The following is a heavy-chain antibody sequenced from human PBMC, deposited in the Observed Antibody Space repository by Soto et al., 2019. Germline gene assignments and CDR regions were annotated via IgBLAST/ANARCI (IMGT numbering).Heavy chain of an antibody. Sequence: PGGSLRLSCAASGFTFGSYAMSWVRQAPGKGLEWVSTINNSGGSTYYPDSVKGRFTISRDNSKNTLYLQMNSLRADDTAVYYCAKDPPQPGTTFDYWGQGTLVTVSS. CDR1: GFTFGSYA. CDR2: INNSGGST. V-gene: IGHV3-23*01. J-gene: IGHJ4*02. D-gene: IGHD1-1*01. CDR3: AKDPPQPGTTFDY.